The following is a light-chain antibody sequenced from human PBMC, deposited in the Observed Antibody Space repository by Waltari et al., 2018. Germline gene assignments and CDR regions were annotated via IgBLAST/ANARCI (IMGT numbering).Light chain of an antibody. CDR2: DTS. V-gene: IGKV3-20*01. J-gene: IGKJ1*01. CDR3: QKYGTLPAT. CDR1: QSVSRY. Sequence: EIGLTQSPGTLSLSPGARATLSCRASQSVSRYLAWYQQKPGQAPRLLIYDTSIRATGVPDRFGGSGSGTDFSLTISRLEPEDFAVYYCQKYGTLPATFGQGTKVQMK.